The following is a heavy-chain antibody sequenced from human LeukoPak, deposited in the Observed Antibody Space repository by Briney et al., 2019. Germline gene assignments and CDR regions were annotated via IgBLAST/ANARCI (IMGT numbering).Heavy chain of an antibody. J-gene: IGHJ4*02. CDR2: FSGSSGNT. CDR3: AKREASSFEY. D-gene: IGHD2-2*01. Sequence: PGGSLRLSCVASGFTFSSSVMGWVRQAPGKGLEWVSTFSGSSGNTYYADSVKGRFTISRDISKNTLYLQMNSLRAEETAVYHCAKREASSFEYWGQGTLVTASS. CDR1: GFTFSSSV. V-gene: IGHV3-23*01.